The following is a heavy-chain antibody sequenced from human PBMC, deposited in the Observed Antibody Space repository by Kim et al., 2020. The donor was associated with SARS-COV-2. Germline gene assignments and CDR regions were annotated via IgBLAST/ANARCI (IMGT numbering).Heavy chain of an antibody. D-gene: IGHD3-3*02. CDR2: T. J-gene: IGHJ4*02. V-gene: IGHV3-74*01. Sequence: TSYADSVKGRFTISKGNAKNTMYLQMNSRRAEDTAVYYCARTSPHFFDYWGQGTLVTASS. CDR3: ARTSPHFFDY.